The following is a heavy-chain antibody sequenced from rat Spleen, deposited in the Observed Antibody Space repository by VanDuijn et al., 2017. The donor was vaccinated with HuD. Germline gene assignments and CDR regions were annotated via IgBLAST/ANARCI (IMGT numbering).Heavy chain of an antibody. CDR3: ARQGSILWVMDA. Sequence: EVQLVESGGGLMQPGGSMKLSCATSGFTFSNYYMAWVRQAPKKGLEWVASMSYEGSSTYHGDSVKGRLTISRDNAKSTLYLQMNSLRSEDTATYYCARQGSILWVMDAWGQGASVTVSS. CDR2: MSYEGSST. D-gene: IGHD1-7*01. J-gene: IGHJ4*01. CDR1: GFTFSNYY. V-gene: IGHV5-22*01.